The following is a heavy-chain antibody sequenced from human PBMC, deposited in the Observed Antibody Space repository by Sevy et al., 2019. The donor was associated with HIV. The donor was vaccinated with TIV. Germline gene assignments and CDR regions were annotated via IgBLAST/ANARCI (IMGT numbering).Heavy chain of an antibody. CDR1: GFTFSSYS. D-gene: IGHD3-9*01. Sequence: GGSLRLSCVASGFTFSSYSMNWVRQAPGKGLEWVSYISSSSSTIYYADSVKGRFTISRDNAKNSLYLQMNSLRAEDTAVYYCAREPDDILTGYSFDYWGQGTLVTVSS. CDR3: AREPDDILTGYSFDY. J-gene: IGHJ4*02. CDR2: ISSSSSTI. V-gene: IGHV3-48*01.